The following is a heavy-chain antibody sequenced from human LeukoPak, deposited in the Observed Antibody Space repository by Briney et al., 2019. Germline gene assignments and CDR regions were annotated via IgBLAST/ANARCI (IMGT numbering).Heavy chain of an antibody. CDR1: GFTVSSYS. D-gene: IGHD2-15*01. CDR3: AACSGGTCLHNWFDP. CDR2: ISGSGFDI. V-gene: IGHV3-21*01. J-gene: IGHJ5*02. Sequence: GGSLRLSCAASGFTVSSYSMSWVRQAPGKGLEWVSSISGSGFDIFYADSVMGRFITSRDNAKNSLYLQMNSLRGEDTAVYYCAACSGGTCLHNWFDPWGQGTLVTVSS.